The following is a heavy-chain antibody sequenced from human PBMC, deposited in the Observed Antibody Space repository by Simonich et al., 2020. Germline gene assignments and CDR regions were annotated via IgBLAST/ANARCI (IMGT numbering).Heavy chain of an antibody. CDR1: GFSLSNARMG. CDR2: IFSNDEK. D-gene: IGHD3-9*01. J-gene: IGHJ4*02. CDR3: ARDYDILTGYYTFDY. V-gene: IGHV2-26*02. Sequence: QVTLKESGPVLVKPTETLTLTCTVSGFSLSNARMGVSWIRQPPGKALEWLAHIFSNDEKSYRTSLKCRLTISKDTSKSQVVLTMTNMDPVDTATYYCARDYDILTGYYTFDYWGQGTLVTVSS.